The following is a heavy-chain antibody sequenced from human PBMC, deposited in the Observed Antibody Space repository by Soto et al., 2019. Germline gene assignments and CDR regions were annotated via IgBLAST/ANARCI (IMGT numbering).Heavy chain of an antibody. D-gene: IGHD3-10*01. CDR1: GYTFTSYD. CDR3: ARVDITMVRGVNDYYYHCMYV. V-gene: IGHV1-8*01. J-gene: IGHJ6*02. Sequence: QVQLVQSGAEVKKPGASVKVSCKASGYTFTSYDINWVRQATGQGLEWMGWMNPNSGNTGYAQKFQGRVTMTRNTSRSTDYMELSSLRFEDTAVYYCARVDITMVRGVNDYYYHCMYVWGQGTTVTVS. CDR2: MNPNSGNT.